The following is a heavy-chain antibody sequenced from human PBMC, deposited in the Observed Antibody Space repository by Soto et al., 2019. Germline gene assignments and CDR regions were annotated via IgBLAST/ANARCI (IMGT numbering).Heavy chain of an antibody. CDR3: ARQGRTSASSDF. V-gene: IGHV5-51*01. CDR1: GYTFNTYW. D-gene: IGHD2-21*01. J-gene: IGHJ4*02. CDR2: MSPGNSDI. Sequence: EFLKISFRGFGYTFNTYWIGWVRQIPGKGLEWMGVMSPGNSDIRYSPAFQGQVSISADTSISTAYLQWSSLKTSDSGMYYCARQGRTSASSDFWGQGTLVTVSS.